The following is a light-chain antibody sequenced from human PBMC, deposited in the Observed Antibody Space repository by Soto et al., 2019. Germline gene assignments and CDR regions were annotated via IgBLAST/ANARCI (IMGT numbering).Light chain of an antibody. J-gene: IGLJ1*01. CDR2: DVS. CDR3: SSYTSSTPPYV. Sequence: QCVLTHPASVSESPGQSIAISCPGTSSNFGDYNYVSWYQQHPGKAPKLIIYDVSDRPSGVSSRFSGSKYGNTASLTISGLQPEDEADYYCSSYTSSTPPYVFGVGTKVT. CDR1: SSNFGDYNY. V-gene: IGLV2-14*01.